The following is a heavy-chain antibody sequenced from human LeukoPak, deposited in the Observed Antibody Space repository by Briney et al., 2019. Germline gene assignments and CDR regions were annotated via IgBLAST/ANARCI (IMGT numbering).Heavy chain of an antibody. CDR2: IYRVGST. J-gene: IGHJ2*01. CDR3: ARSPDYGDPYWYFDL. Sequence: GGSLRLSCAASGFTVSSNYMSWVRQAPGKGLEWVSVIYRVGSTHYAGSVEGRFTISRDKSKNTVYLQLNSLRAEDTAVYYCARSPDYGDPYWYFDLWGRGTLVTVSS. CDR1: GFTVSSNY. V-gene: IGHV3-53*01. D-gene: IGHD4-17*01.